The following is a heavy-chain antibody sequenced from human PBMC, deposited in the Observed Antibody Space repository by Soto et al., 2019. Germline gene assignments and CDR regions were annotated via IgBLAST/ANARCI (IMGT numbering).Heavy chain of an antibody. CDR3: ARESQWLGRGPDY. Sequence: GGSLRLSCAASGFTFSSYSMNWVRHAPGKGLEWVSYISSSSSTIYYADSVKGRFTISRDNAKNSLYLQMNSLRAEDTAVYYCARESQWLGRGPDYWGQGTLVTVSS. V-gene: IGHV3-48*01. CDR2: ISSSSSTI. J-gene: IGHJ4*02. D-gene: IGHD6-19*01. CDR1: GFTFSSYS.